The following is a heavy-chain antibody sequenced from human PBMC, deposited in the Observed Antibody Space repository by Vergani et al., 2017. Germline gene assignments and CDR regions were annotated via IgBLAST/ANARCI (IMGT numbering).Heavy chain of an antibody. CDR3: ARTRRQLLYLAANTLINDAFDI. CDR2: IIPIFGTA. Sequence: QVQLVQSGAEVKKPGSSVKVSCKASGGTFSSYAISWVRQAPGQGLEWMGRIIPIFGTANYAQKFQGRVTITAEKSTSTAYMELSSLRSEDTAVYYCARTRRQLLYLAANTLINDAFDIWGQGTMVTVSS. V-gene: IGHV1-69*14. J-gene: IGHJ3*02. D-gene: IGHD2-2*02. CDR1: GGTFSSYA.